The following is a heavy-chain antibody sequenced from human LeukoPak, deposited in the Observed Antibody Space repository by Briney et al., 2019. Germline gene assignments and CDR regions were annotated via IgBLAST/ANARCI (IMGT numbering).Heavy chain of an antibody. CDR2: ISSGSSTI. Sequence: GGSLRLSCAASRFTFSSYSMNWVRQAPGKGLEWVSYISSGSSTIYYADSVKGRFTISRDNAKNSLYLQMNSLRAEDTATYYCASDRTVTTFDYWGQGTLVTVSS. D-gene: IGHD4-17*01. V-gene: IGHV3-48*04. CDR1: RFTFSSYS. J-gene: IGHJ4*02. CDR3: ASDRTVTTFDY.